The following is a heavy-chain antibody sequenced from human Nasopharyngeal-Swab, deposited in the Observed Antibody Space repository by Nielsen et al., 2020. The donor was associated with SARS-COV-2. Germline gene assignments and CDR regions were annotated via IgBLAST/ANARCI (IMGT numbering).Heavy chain of an antibody. J-gene: IGHJ4*02. CDR2: ISSSSSYI. Sequence: GESLKISCAASGFTFSSYSMNWVRQAPGKGLEWVSYISSSSSYIYYADSVKGRFTIPRDNAKNSLYLQMNSLRAEDTAVYYCARDQNGYWGQEILVTVSS. CDR1: GFTFSSYS. CDR3: ARDQNGY. V-gene: IGHV3-21*05. D-gene: IGHD2-8*01.